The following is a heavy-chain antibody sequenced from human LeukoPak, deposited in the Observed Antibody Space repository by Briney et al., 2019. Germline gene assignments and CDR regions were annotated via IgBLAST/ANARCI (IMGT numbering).Heavy chain of an antibody. D-gene: IGHD3-9*01. V-gene: IGHV4-34*01. CDR2: INHSGST. CDR3: ARRRLRYFDWLPNNWFDP. J-gene: IGHJ5*02. CDR1: GGSFSGYY. Sequence: PSETLSLTCAVYGGSFSGYYWSWIRQPPGKGLEWIGEINHSGSTNYNPSLKSRVTISVDTSKNQFSLKLSSVTAADTAVYYCARRRLRYFDWLPNNWFDPWGQGTLVTVSS.